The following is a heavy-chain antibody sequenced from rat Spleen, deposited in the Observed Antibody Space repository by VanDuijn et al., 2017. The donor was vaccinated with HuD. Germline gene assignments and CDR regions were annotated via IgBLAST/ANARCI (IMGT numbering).Heavy chain of an antibody. CDR3: ALEFLGTIDY. J-gene: IGHJ2*01. V-gene: IGHV2-34*01. Sequence: QVQLKESGPGLVQPSETLSLTCNVSGFSVTSYSVSWVRQPSGKGPAWVGKMWYDGDTAYNSALKSRLSISRDTSKSQVYLKRNRLQTEDTATYYCALEFLGTIDYWGQGVMVTVSS. D-gene: IGHD1-7*01. CDR2: MWYDGDT. CDR1: GFSVTSYS.